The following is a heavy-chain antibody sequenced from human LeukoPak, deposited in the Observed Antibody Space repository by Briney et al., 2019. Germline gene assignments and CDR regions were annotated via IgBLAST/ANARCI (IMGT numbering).Heavy chain of an antibody. CDR2: TNPHNEKA. CDR1: GFTFSTYD. J-gene: IGHJ3*01. Sequence: ASVKVSCQASGFTFSTYDINWVRQATGQGLEWMGGTNPHNEKASYSQKFQGRVTMSRDTSTSTAYMELNSLTSEDTAVYYCARVARPPYKLCGSATCYREDAFDVWGQGTLVTVSS. V-gene: IGHV1-8*01. D-gene: IGHD2-2*01. CDR3: ARVARPPYKLCGSATCYREDAFDV.